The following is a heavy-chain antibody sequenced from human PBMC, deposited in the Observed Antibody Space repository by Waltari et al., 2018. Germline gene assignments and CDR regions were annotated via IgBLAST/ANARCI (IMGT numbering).Heavy chain of an antibody. CDR2: IWYDGSNK. V-gene: IGHV3-33*01. CDR1: GFTFSSYG. CDR3: ARGIAVAGTPFADY. Sequence: QVQLVESGGGVVQPGRSLRLSCAASGFTFSSYGMPWVRQAPGKGLEWVAVIWYDGSNKYYADSVKGRFTISRDNSKNTLYLQMNSLRAEDTAVYYCARGIAVAGTPFADYWGQGTLVTVSS. D-gene: IGHD6-19*01. J-gene: IGHJ4*02.